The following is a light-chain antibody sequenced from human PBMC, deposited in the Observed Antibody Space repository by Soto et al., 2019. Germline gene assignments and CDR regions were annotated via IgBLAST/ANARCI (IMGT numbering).Light chain of an antibody. V-gene: IGLV2-14*01. CDR2: DVS. Sequence: QSALTQPASVSGSPGQSITISCTGTSSDVGGYNYVSWYQQHPGKAPKLMIYDVSNRPSGISNRFSGSKSGNTASLTISGVQAEDEYDYYCSSYTSSSTLAVFGGGTQLTVL. CDR1: SSDVGGYNY. CDR3: SSYTSSSTLAV. J-gene: IGLJ7*01.